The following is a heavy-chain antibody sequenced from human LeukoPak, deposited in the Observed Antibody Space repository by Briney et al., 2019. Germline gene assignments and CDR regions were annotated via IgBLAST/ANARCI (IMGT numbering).Heavy chain of an antibody. D-gene: IGHD3-22*01. CDR1: GYTFTCYY. Sequence: ASVKVSCKASGYTFTCYYMHWVRQAPGQGLEWMGWINPNSGGTNYAQKVQGRGTITRDTSISTAYIELSRLRSDDTAVYYCARGSTLYYYDSSGYLHDYWGQGTLVTVSS. CDR3: ARGSTLYYYDSSGYLHDY. J-gene: IGHJ4*02. V-gene: IGHV1-2*02. CDR2: INPNSGGT.